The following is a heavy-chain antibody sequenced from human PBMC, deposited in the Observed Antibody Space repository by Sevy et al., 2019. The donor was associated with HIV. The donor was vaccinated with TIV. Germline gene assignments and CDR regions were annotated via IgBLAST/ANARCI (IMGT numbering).Heavy chain of an antibody. D-gene: IGHD2-8*02. Sequence: VGSLRLSCVASGFTFSNAWMNWVRQAPGKELEWVGRIQSTTDGGRIDYAAPVKGRFTISRDDSKNTLYLQMNSLKTEGTAVYYCTTDPIILLLVMDGVALWGPGTTVTVSS. CDR2: IQSTTDGGRI. J-gene: IGHJ6*02. V-gene: IGHV3-15*01. CDR1: GFTFSNAW. CDR3: TTDPIILLLVMDGVAL.